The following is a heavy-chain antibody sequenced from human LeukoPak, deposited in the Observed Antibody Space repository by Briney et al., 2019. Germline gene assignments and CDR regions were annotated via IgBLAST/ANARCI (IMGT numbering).Heavy chain of an antibody. D-gene: IGHD1-26*01. V-gene: IGHV3-30-3*01. CDR3: ARDDGSYSLDY. J-gene: IGHJ4*02. CDR2: ISYDGSSK. CDR1: GFTFSSYA. Sequence: PGGSLRLSCAASGFTFSSYAMHWVRQAPGKGLEWVAVISYDGSSKYYADSVKGRFTISRDNSKNTLYLQMNSLRAEDTAVYYCARDDGSYSLDYWGQGTLVAVSS.